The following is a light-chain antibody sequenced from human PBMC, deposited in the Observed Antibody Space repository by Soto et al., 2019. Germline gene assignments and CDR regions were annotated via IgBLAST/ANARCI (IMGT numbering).Light chain of an antibody. CDR1: SSNVGSNY. V-gene: IGLV1-47*01. Sequence: QPVLTQPPSASGAPGQRVTISCSGSSSNVGSNYLYWYQQLPGTGPKLLIYRNNQRPSGVPDRFSGSKSGTSASLAISGLRSEDEADYYCTAWDDSLRGRVFGGGTKVTVL. CDR3: TAWDDSLRGRV. J-gene: IGLJ2*01. CDR2: RNN.